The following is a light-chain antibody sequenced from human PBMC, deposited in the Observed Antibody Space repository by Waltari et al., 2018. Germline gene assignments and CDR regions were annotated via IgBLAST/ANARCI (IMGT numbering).Light chain of an antibody. Sequence: QSALTQPASVSGSPGQSIPIPCTGTRRDIGGYNSFPRYQQPPGKAPKLMIYDVTKRPSGVSDRFSGSKSGNTAALTISGLQAEDEADYYCSSYTSTSTLGIFGGGTKLTVL. J-gene: IGLJ2*01. CDR3: SSYTSTSTLGI. CDR1: RRDIGGYNS. CDR2: DVT. V-gene: IGLV2-14*03.